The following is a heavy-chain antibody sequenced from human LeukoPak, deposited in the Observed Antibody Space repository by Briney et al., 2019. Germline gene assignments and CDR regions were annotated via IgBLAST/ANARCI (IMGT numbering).Heavy chain of an antibody. V-gene: IGHV4-39*01. J-gene: IGHJ4*02. CDR3: ARRAYSAAYWKHFDY. CDR1: GDSISSSSDY. Sequence: PSETLSLTCTVSGDSISSSSDYWGWIRQAPGKGLEWIGSIYYHENTYYNSSLKRRITISVDTSKNQFSLKLNSVTAADTAVYFCARRAYSAAYWKHFDYWGQGTLVTVPS. D-gene: IGHD1-1*01. CDR2: IYYHENT.